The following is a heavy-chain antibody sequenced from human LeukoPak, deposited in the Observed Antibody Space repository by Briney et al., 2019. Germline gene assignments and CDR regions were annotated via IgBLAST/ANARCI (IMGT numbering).Heavy chain of an antibody. J-gene: IGHJ6*03. CDR1: GFTFSSYG. D-gene: IGHD2-8*01. V-gene: IGHV3-23*01. Sequence: GGSLRLSCAASGFTFSSYGMSWVRQAPGKGLEWVSGFSGSGGTTYYADSVKGRFTISRDNPKNTLYLQMNSLRAEDTAVYYCANGNRCTSPNCLGYYYFYMDVWGKGTTVTVSS. CDR3: ANGNRCTSPNCLGYYYFYMDV. CDR2: FSGSGGTT.